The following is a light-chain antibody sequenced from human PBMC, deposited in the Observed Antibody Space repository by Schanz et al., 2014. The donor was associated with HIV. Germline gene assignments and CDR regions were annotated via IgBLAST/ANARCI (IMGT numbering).Light chain of an antibody. CDR1: RSNIGAGYD. CDR3: CSYAGSYFFWV. Sequence: QSVLTQPPSVSGAPGQGVAISCSGSRSNIGAGYDVHWYQQLPGTAPKLIIYDVSNRPSGVSGRFSGSKSGSSASLAISGLQADDEADYYCCSYAGSYFFWVFGGGTKLTVL. V-gene: IGLV1-40*01. J-gene: IGLJ3*02. CDR2: DVS.